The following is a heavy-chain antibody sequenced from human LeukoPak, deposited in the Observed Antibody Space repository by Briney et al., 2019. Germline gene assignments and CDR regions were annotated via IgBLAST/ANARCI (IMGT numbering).Heavy chain of an antibody. V-gene: IGHV1-46*01. CDR3: ARSAAYYNEADI. Sequence: ASVKVSCKTSGYTFTSYYIHWVRQAPGQGLEWMGIINPSGGSTTYAQKFQGRLTMTGATSTSTVYMELSSLRSEDTAVYYCARSAAYYNEADIWGQGTMVTVSS. CDR2: INPSGGST. J-gene: IGHJ3*02. D-gene: IGHD3-9*01. CDR1: GYTFTSYY.